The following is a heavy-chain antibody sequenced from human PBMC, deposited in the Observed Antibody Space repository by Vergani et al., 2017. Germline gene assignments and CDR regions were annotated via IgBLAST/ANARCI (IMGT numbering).Heavy chain of an antibody. J-gene: IGHJ3*02. V-gene: IGHV5-51*01. CDR1: GYSFTSYW. CDR3: ASKIWGDSSGSNAFDI. Sequence: EVQLVQSGAEVKKPGESLKISCKGSGYSFTSYWIGWVRQMPGKGLEWMGIIYPGDSDTRYSPSFQGQVTISADKSISTAYLQWSSLKASDTAMYYCASKIWGDSSGSNAFDIWGQGTMVTVSS. CDR2: IYPGDSDT. D-gene: IGHD3-22*01.